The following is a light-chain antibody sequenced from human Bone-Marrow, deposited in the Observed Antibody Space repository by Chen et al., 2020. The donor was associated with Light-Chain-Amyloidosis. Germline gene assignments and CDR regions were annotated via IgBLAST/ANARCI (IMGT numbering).Light chain of an antibody. V-gene: IGLV3-25*03. CDR2: RDT. Sequence: SYELTQPPSVSVSPGQTARITCSGDDLPKKYAYWYQQKPGQAPVLVIHRDTERPSGISERFSGSSAGTTATLTISGVQAEDEADDHCQSADSSGTYEVRFGGGTKLTVL. CDR3: QSADSSGTYEVR. J-gene: IGLJ2*01. CDR1: DLPKKY.